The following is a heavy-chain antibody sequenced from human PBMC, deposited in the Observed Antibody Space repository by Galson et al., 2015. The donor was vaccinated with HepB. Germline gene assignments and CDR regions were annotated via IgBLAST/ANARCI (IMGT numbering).Heavy chain of an antibody. J-gene: IGHJ6*01. CDR1: GGSFSTYH. D-gene: IGHD3-3*01. CDR3: ARGKGRQVLLDYHYYGMDV. V-gene: IGHV4-34*01. CDR2: ITQSEST. Sequence: TLSLTCGVFGGSFSTYHWTWIRQPPGKGLEWIGEITQSESTHSNPSLKSRVTISMDTSKNQFSLKVRSVTAADTAVYYCARGKGRQVLLDYHYYGMDVWGQGTTVSVSS.